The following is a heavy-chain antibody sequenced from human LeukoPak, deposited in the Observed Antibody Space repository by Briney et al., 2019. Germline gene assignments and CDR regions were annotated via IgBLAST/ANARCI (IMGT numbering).Heavy chain of an antibody. V-gene: IGHV3-21*01. CDR3: ARALPGDLPGDAFDI. J-gene: IGHJ3*02. CDR2: ISSSSSYI. Sequence: GGSLRLSCAASGFTFSSYSMNWVRQAPGKGLEWVSSISSSSSYIYYADSVKGRFTISRDNAKNSLYLQMNSLRAEDTAVYYCARALPGDLPGDAFDIWGQGTMVTVSS. D-gene: IGHD7-27*01. CDR1: GFTFSSYS.